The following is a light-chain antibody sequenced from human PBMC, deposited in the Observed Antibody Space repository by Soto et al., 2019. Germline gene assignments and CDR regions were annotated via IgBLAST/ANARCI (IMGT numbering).Light chain of an antibody. CDR2: AAS. Sequence: QMTQSPSSLSASVGNRVTITCRAGQSIRSYLNWYQQKPGKAPKLLIYAASSLHSGVPSRFSGSGSGTDFTLTISSLQPEDFATYYCQQTYSTPWKFGQGTKVEIK. CDR3: QQTYSTPWK. J-gene: IGKJ1*01. CDR1: QSIRSY. V-gene: IGKV1-39*01.